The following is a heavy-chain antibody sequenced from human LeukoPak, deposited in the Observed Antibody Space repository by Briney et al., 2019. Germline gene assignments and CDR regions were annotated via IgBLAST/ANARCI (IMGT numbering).Heavy chain of an antibody. D-gene: IGHD6-19*01. V-gene: IGHV3-7*03. CDR3: ARDVAALYYYYYGMDV. CDR1: GFTFSSYW. J-gene: IGHJ6*02. CDR2: IKQDGSEK. Sequence: GGSLRLSCAASGFTFSSYWMSWVRQAPGKGLEWVANIKQDGSEKYYVDSVKGRFTISRDNAKNSLYLQMNSLRAEDTAVYYYARDVAALYYYYYGMDVWGQGTTVTVSS.